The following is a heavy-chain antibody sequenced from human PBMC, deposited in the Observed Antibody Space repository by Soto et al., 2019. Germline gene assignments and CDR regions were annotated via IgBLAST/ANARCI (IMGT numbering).Heavy chain of an antibody. CDR1: GFTFSSYS. D-gene: IGHD3-16*01. V-gene: IGHV3-48*01. CDR3: ARARGVDYDYLWGSAFDY. Sequence: EVQLVESGGGLVQPGGSLRLSCAASGFTFSSYSMHWVRQAPGKGLEWVSYISSSSSTIYYADSVKGRFTISRDNAKNSLYLQMNSLRAEDTAVYYCARARGVDYDYLWGSAFDYWGQGTLVTVSS. J-gene: IGHJ4*02. CDR2: ISSSSSTI.